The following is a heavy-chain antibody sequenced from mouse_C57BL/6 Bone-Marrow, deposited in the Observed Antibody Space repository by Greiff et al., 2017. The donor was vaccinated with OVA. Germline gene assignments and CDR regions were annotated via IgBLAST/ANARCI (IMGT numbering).Heavy chain of an antibody. Sequence: EVKLVESGEGLVKPGGSLKLSCAASGFTFSSYAMSWVRQTPEQRLEWVAYISSGGDYIYYADTVKGRFTITRDNARNTLYLQISRLKSEDTAMYYCTRGELLPYYYAMDYWGQGTSVTVSS. CDR3: TRGELLPYYYAMDY. CDR1: GFTFSSYA. D-gene: IGHD1-1*01. V-gene: IGHV5-9-1*02. CDR2: ISSGGDYI. J-gene: IGHJ4*01.